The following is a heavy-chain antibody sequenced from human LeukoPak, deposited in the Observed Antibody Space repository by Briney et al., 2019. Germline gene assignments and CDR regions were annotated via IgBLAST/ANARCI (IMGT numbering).Heavy chain of an antibody. V-gene: IGHV1-3*01. CDR1: GYTFTSYA. CDR3: ASGIAAAGIGGPGAFDI. Sequence: ASVKVSCKASGYTFTSYAMHWVRQAPGQRLEWMGWINAGNGNTKYSQKFQGRVTITRDTSASTAYMELSSLRSEDTAVYYCASGIAAAGIGGPGAFDIWGQGTMVTVSS. J-gene: IGHJ3*02. CDR2: INAGNGNT. D-gene: IGHD6-13*01.